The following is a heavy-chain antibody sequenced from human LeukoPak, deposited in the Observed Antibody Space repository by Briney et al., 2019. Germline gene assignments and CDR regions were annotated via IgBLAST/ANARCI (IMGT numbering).Heavy chain of an antibody. Sequence: SETLSLTCTVSAGSISSSSYYWGWLRQPPGKRLEWIGSIYYSGSTYYNPSLKSRVTISVDTSKNQFSLRLSSVTAADTAVYYCARHPNYSNFDCWGQGTLVTVSS. CDR1: AGSISSSSYY. D-gene: IGHD4-11*01. CDR2: IYYSGST. V-gene: IGHV4-39*01. J-gene: IGHJ4*02. CDR3: ARHPNYSNFDC.